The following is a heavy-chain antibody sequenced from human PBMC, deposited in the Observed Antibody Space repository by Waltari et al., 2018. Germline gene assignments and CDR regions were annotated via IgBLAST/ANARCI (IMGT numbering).Heavy chain of an antibody. V-gene: IGHV4-59*11. D-gene: IGHD3-3*01. CDR1: GGSISSHY. Sequence: QVQLQESGPGLVKPSETLSLTCTVSGGSISSHYWSWIRQPPGQGREWIGYIYYSGSTNYNPSLKSRVTISVDTSKNQFSLKLSSVTAADTAVYYCARSRENYDFWSGYSREDYYGMDVWGQGTTVTVSS. J-gene: IGHJ6*02. CDR2: IYYSGST. CDR3: ARSRENYDFWSGYSREDYYGMDV.